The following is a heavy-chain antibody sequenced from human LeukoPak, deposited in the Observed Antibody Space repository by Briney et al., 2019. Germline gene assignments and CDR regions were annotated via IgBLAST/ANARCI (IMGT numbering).Heavy chain of an antibody. V-gene: IGHV1-2*06. Sequence: GASVKVSCKASGYTFTAYYMHWVQQAPGQGLEWMGRINPNSGGINYAQKFQGRVTMTRDTSISTAYMELSSLKSDDTAVYYCARDRADGWSPSDDWGQGTLVTVSS. J-gene: IGHJ4*02. CDR3: ARDRADGWSPSDD. CDR2: INPNSGGI. D-gene: IGHD6-19*01. CDR1: GYTFTAYY.